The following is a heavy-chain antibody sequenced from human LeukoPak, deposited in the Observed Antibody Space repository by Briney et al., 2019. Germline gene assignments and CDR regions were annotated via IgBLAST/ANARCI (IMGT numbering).Heavy chain of an antibody. V-gene: IGHV4-4*02. Sequence: SGTLSLTCAVSGGSISSSNWWSWVRQPPEKGLEWIGEIFHSGGTNYNPSLKSRVTISVDKPKNQFSLKLSSVTAADTAVYYCARVLSGSNFDYWGRGTLVTVSS. D-gene: IGHD3-22*01. CDR2: IFHSGGT. J-gene: IGHJ4*02. CDR3: ARVLSGSNFDY. CDR1: GGSISSSNW.